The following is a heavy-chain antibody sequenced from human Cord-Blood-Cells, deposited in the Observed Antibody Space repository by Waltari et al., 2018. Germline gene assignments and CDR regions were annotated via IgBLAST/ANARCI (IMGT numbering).Heavy chain of an antibody. J-gene: IGHJ4*02. V-gene: IGHV3-64*07. Sequence: EVQLVESGGGLVQPGGSLRLPCSASGFTFSSSAMHWVRQAPGKGLEYVSAISSNGGSTYYADSVKGRFTISRDNSKNTLYLQMGSLRAEDMAVYYCARTGMGGSDYWGQGTLVTVSS. CDR3: ARTGMGGSDY. D-gene: IGHD1-26*01. CDR2: ISSNGGST. CDR1: GFTFSSSA.